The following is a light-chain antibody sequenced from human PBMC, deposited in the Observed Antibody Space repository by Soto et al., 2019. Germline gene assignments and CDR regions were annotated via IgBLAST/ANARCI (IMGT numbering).Light chain of an antibody. V-gene: IGKV3-15*01. CDR2: GAS. J-gene: IGKJ3*01. CDR1: QSVSSD. CDR3: QHYNNWPFT. Sequence: IVMTQSPATLSVSPGERATLSCRASQSVSSDLAWYQQKPGQAPRLLIYGASTRATGIPARFSGSGSGTEFTLTISSLQSEDFAVYYCQHYNNWPFTSGPGTKVDIK.